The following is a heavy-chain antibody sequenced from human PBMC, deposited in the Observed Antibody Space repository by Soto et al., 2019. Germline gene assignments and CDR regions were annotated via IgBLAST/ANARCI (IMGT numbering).Heavy chain of an antibody. CDR1: GFTFDDYA. CDR3: AKEGGVAAAGYYYYGMDV. D-gene: IGHD6-13*01. J-gene: IGHJ6*02. V-gene: IGHV3-9*01. Sequence: AGGSLRLSCAASGFTFDDYAMHWVRQAPGKGLEWVSGISWNSGSIGYADSVKGRFTISRDNAKNSLYLQMNSLRAEDTALYYCAKEGGVAAAGYYYYGMDVWGQGTTVTVSS. CDR2: ISWNSGSI.